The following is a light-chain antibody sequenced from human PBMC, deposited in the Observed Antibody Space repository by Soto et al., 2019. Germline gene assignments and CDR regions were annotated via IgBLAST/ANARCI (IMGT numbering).Light chain of an antibody. CDR3: QQYGSSPYT. CDR1: QSVTSSY. J-gene: IGKJ2*01. V-gene: IGKV3-20*01. Sequence: EIVLTQSPGTLSLSPGERATLSCRASQSVTSSYLAWYQQKPGQPPRLLIYGASSRATGIPDRFSGGGSGTDFTLTISRLEPEDFAVFYCQQYGSSPYTFGQGTKLEIK. CDR2: GAS.